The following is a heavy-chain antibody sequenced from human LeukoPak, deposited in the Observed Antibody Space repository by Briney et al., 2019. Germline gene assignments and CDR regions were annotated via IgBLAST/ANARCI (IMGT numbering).Heavy chain of an antibody. CDR2: INHSGST. Sequence: PSETLSLTCAVYGGSFSGYYWSWIRQPPGKGLEWIGEINHSGSTNYNPSLKSRVTISLDTSKNQFSLRLTSVTAADTAVYYCARERVGPTNYFDYWGQGTLVTVSS. CDR3: ARERVGPTNYFDY. V-gene: IGHV4-34*01. J-gene: IGHJ4*02. D-gene: IGHD1-26*01. CDR1: GGSFSGYY.